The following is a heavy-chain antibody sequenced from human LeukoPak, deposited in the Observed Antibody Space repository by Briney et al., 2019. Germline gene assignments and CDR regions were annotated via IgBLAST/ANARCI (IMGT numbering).Heavy chain of an antibody. Sequence: GGSLRLSCAASGFTFSSYAMSWVRQAPGKGLEWVSAISGRGGSTYYANSVKGRFTISRDNSKNTLSLQMNSLRADDTAVYYCAKDRVYYYDSSGYYSDYWGQGTLVTVSS. V-gene: IGHV3-23*01. J-gene: IGHJ4*02. CDR2: ISGRGGST. CDR3: AKDRVYYYDSSGYYSDY. D-gene: IGHD3-22*01. CDR1: GFTFSSYA.